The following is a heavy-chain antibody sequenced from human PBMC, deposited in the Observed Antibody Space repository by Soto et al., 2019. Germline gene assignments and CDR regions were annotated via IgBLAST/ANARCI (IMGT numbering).Heavy chain of an antibody. D-gene: IGHD2-8*02. CDR1: GFSFSNSG. J-gene: IGHJ4*02. V-gene: IGHV3-30*03. Sequence: QVQLVESGGGVVQPGTSLRLYCTASGFSFSNSGMQWVRQTPGKGLEWVALISFDGDKYYVDSVKGRFTISRDNPTNTVYLQMNRLRPEDTAVYYCARDYARGWCQFWGQGTLVTVSS. CDR3: ARDYARGWCQF. CDR2: ISFDGDK.